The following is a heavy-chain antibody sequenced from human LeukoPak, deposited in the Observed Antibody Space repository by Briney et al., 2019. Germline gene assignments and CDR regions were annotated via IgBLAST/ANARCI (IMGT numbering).Heavy chain of an antibody. CDR1: GFTFSSYW. V-gene: IGHV3-7*01. CDR2: IKQDGSEK. D-gene: IGHD3-3*01. CDR3: ARGTPTLFGVVIPFDY. J-gene: IGHJ4*02. Sequence: PGGSLRLSCAASGFTFSSYWMSWVRQAPGKGLEWVANIKQDGSEKYYVDSVKGRFTISRDNAKNSLYLQMNSLRAEDTAVYYCARGTPTLFGVVIPFDYWGQGTLVTVSS.